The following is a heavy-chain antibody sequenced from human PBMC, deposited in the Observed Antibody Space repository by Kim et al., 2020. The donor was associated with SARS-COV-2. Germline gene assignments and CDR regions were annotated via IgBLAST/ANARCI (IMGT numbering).Heavy chain of an antibody. D-gene: IGHD2-15*01. Sequence: GGSLRLSCAASGFTFSNAWMSWVRQAPGKGLEWVGRIKSKTDGGTTDYAAPVKGRFTISRDDSKNTLYLQMNSLKTEDTAVYYCCLGYCSGGSERAGDFDYWGQGTLVTVSS. V-gene: IGHV3-15*01. CDR1: GFTFSNAW. CDR2: IKSKTDGGTT. J-gene: IGHJ4*02. CDR3: CLGYCSGGSERAGDFDY.